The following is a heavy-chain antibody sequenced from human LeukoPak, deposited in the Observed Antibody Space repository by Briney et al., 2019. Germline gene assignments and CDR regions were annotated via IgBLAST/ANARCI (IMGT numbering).Heavy chain of an antibody. Sequence: ASVKVSCKASGYTSTNYGFTWVRQAPGQGLEWMGWISAYNGNTNYAQKLQGGVTMTTDTSTSTAYMELRSLRSDDTAVYYCARSVHSSSSSYLDYWGQGTLVTVSS. CDR2: ISAYNGNT. J-gene: IGHJ4*02. D-gene: IGHD6-6*01. V-gene: IGHV1-18*01. CDR1: GYTSTNYG. CDR3: ARSVHSSSSSYLDY.